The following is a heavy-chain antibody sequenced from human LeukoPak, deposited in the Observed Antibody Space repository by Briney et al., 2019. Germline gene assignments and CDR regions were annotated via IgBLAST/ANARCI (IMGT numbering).Heavy chain of an antibody. D-gene: IGHD6-6*01. CDR3: ANIIAARPGRYYYHYMDV. CDR2: ISGSGGST. CDR1: GFTFSSYA. J-gene: IGHJ6*03. V-gene: IGHV3-23*01. Sequence: GGSLRLSCAASGFTFSSYAMHWVRQAPGKGLEWVSGISGSGGSTYYADSVKGRFTISRDNSKNTLYLQMNSLRAEDTAVYYCANIIAARPGRYYYHYMDVWGKGTTVTVSS.